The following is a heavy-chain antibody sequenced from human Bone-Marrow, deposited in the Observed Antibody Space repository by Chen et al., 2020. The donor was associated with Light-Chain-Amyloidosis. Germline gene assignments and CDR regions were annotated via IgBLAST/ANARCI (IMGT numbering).Heavy chain of an antibody. Sequence: QLQLQESGPGLVKPSETLSLTCTVSGGSISSSSYYWGWIRQPPGKGLEWIGSIYYSGSTYYKPSLKCRVTISVDTSKNQFSLKLSSVTAADTAVYYCARHRCDVRARYYYGMDVWGQGTTVTVSS. J-gene: IGHJ6*02. CDR2: IYYSGST. V-gene: IGHV4-39*01. CDR3: ARHRCDVRARYYYGMDV. D-gene: IGHD2-21*01. CDR1: GGSISSSSYY.